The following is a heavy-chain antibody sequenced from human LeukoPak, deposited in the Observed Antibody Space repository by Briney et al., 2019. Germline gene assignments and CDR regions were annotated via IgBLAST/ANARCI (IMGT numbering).Heavy chain of an antibody. J-gene: IGHJ4*02. D-gene: IGHD3-16*01. CDR2: FGSDLSFR. CDR1: GFTFRSYS. CDR3: AKDIRGSYRGYYFDY. Sequence: GGSLRLSCAASGFTFRSYSMNWVRQAPGKGLEWVASFGSDLSFRSVADSLKGRFTISRDNAKNSLYLQMNSLRAEDTALYYCAKDIRGSYRGYYFDYWGQGTLVTVSS. V-gene: IGHV3-21*04.